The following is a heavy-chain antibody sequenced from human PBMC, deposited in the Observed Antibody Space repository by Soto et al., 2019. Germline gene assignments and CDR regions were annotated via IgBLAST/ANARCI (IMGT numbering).Heavy chain of an antibody. Sequence: SVSNAWMNWVRQAPGKGLEWVGRIKSKTDGGTTDYAAPVKGRFTISRDDSKNTLYLQMNSLKTEDTAVYYCTKGDDDYYDSSGTDGDAFDIWGQGTMDTVSS. CDR2: IKSKTDGGTT. CDR1: SVSNAW. CDR3: TKGDDDYYDSSGTDGDAFDI. V-gene: IGHV3-15*07. D-gene: IGHD3-22*01. J-gene: IGHJ3*02.